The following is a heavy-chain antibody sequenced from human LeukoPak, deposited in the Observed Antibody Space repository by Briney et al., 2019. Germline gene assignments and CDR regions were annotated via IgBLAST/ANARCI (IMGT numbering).Heavy chain of an antibody. J-gene: IGHJ4*02. CDR2: ISYDGSNK. D-gene: IGHD2-15*01. Sequence: GGSLRLSCAASGFTFSSYAMHWVRQAPGKGLEWVAVISYDGSNKYYADSVKGRFTICRDNSKNTLYLQMNSLRAEDTAVYYCARGPESGASEHLEYCFDYWGQGTLVTVSS. V-gene: IGHV3-30*01. CDR1: GFTFSSYA. CDR3: ARGPESGASEHLEYCFDY.